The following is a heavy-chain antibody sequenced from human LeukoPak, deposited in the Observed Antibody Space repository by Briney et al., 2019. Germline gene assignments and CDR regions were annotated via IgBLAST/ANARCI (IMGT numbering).Heavy chain of an antibody. CDR1: GYTFTGYY. J-gene: IGHJ6*04. Sequence: ASVKVSCKASGYTFTGYYMHWVRQAPGQGLEWMGWINPNSGGTNYAQKLQGRVTMATDTSTSTAYMELRSLRSDDTAVYYCARAPTGYCSSTSCYMDVWGKGTTVTVSS. D-gene: IGHD2-2*01. CDR2: INPNSGGT. V-gene: IGHV1-2*02. CDR3: ARAPTGYCSSTSCYMDV.